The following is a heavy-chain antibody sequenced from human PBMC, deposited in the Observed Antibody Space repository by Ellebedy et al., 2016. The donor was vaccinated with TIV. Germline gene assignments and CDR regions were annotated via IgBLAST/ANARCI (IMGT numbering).Heavy chain of an antibody. V-gene: IGHV3-21*01. CDR3: ASRVDFDY. CDR2: ISSSSSYI. J-gene: IGHJ4*02. CDR1: EFTFSRYS. D-gene: IGHD2-15*01. Sequence: GESLKISCAASEFTFSRYSMNWVRQAPGKGLEWVSSISSSSSYISYADSVKGRFTISRDNAKNSLYLQMHSLRAEDTAVYYCASRVDFDYWGQGTLVTVSS.